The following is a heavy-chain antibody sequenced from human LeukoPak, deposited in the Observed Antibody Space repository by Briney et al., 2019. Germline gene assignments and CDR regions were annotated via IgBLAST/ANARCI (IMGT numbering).Heavy chain of an antibody. Sequence: KSSETLSLTCTVSGGSISSCDYYWSWIRQPPGKGLEWIGYIYYSGSTYYNPSLKSRVTISVDTSKNQFSLKLNSVTAADTAVYYCASGYASTTVTSELWGQGTLVTVSS. V-gene: IGHV4-30-4*01. J-gene: IGHJ4*02. CDR3: ASGYASTTVTSEL. D-gene: IGHD4-17*01. CDR2: IYYSGST. CDR1: GGSISSCDYY.